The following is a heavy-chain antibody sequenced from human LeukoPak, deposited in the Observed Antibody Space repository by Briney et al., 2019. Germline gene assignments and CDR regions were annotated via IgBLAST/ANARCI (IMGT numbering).Heavy chain of an antibody. D-gene: IGHD5-24*01. J-gene: IGHJ6*02. CDR3: ARVATHYYFGMDV. V-gene: IGHV4-31*03. CDR1: GGSISSGGYS. CDR2: IYYSGST. Sequence: SRTLSLTCTVSGGSISSGGYSWSWIRQHPGKGLEWIGSIYYSGSTYYNPSLKSRPTILLDTSKKQFSLELTSVTAADTAVYHCARVATHYYFGMDVWGHGTTVTVSS.